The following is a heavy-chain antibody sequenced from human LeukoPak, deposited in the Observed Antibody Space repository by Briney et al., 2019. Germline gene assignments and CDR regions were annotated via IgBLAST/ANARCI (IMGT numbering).Heavy chain of an antibody. CDR1: GFTFSSYW. D-gene: IGHD3-22*01. CDR2: INSDGSST. J-gene: IGHJ4*02. CDR3: AKGPDSSGYYYIDY. V-gene: IGHV3-74*01. Sequence: GGSLRLSCAASGFTFSSYWMHWVRQAPGKGLVWVSRINSDGSSTTYADSVKGRFTISRDNSKNTLYLQKNSLRAEDTAVYYCAKGPDSSGYYYIDYWGQGTLVTVSS.